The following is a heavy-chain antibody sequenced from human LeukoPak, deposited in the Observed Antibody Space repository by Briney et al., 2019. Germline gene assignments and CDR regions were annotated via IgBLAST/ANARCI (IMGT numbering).Heavy chain of an antibody. CDR2: INPNSGGT. V-gene: IGHV1-2*02. J-gene: IGHJ4*02. CDR1: GYTFTGYY. Sequence: ASVKVSCKASGYTFTGYYMHWVRQAPGQGLEWMGWINPNSGGTNYAQKFQGRVTMTRDTSISTAYMELSRLRSDDTAVYYCARTYYYDSSGYPFVYWGQGTLVTVSS. D-gene: IGHD3-22*01. CDR3: ARTYYYDSSGYPFVY.